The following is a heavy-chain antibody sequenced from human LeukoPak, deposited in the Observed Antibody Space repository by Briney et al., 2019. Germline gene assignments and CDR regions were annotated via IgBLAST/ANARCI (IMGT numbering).Heavy chain of an antibody. J-gene: IGHJ6*03. Sequence: ASVTVSCKASGYTFTSYGISWVRQAPGQGLEWMGWISAYNGNTNYAQKLQGRVTMTTDTSTSTAYMELRSLRSDDTAVYYCARGTGYNWNRYYYYMDVWGKGTTVTVSS. CDR3: ARGTGYNWNRYYYYMDV. CDR2: ISAYNGNT. V-gene: IGHV1-18*01. D-gene: IGHD1-20*01. CDR1: GYTFTSYG.